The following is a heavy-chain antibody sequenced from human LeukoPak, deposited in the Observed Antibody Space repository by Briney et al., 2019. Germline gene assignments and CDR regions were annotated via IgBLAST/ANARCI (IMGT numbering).Heavy chain of an antibody. J-gene: IGHJ4*02. V-gene: IGHV5-51*01. D-gene: IGHD2-15*01. CDR1: GSIFTSYW. CDR3: ARHEGYCSGGSCYGGY. CDR2: IYPGDSDT. Sequence: GASLQISCKGSGSIFTSYWIGWGRPLPGKGLERMGIIYPGDSDTRYSPSFQGQVTISADKSISTAYLQWSSLKASDTAMYYCARHEGYCSGGSCYGGYWGQGTLVTVSS.